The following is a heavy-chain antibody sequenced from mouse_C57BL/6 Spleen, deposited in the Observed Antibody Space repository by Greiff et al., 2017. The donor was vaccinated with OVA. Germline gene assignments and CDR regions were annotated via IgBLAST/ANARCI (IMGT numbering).Heavy chain of an antibody. J-gene: IGHJ1*03. CDR1: GYTFTSYW. D-gene: IGHD2-5*01. CDR3: ARRGYSNYRTGWYFDV. CDR2: IDPSDSYT. Sequence: QVQLQQPGAELVKPGASVKLSCKASGYTFTSYWMQWVKQRPGQGLEWIGEIDPSDSYTNYNQKFKGKATLTVDTSSSTAYMQLSSLTSEDSAVYDCARRGYSNYRTGWYFDVWGTGTTVTVSS. V-gene: IGHV1-50*01.